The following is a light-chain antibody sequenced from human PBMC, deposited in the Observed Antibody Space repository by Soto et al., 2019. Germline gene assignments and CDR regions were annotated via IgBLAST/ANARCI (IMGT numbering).Light chain of an antibody. CDR3: QQYYSYPPT. Sequence: AIRMTQSPSSLSASTGDRVTITCRASQGISSYLAWYQQKPGKAPKLLIYAASTLQSGVPSRFSVSGSGTDFTLTISCLQSEDFATYYCQQYYSYPPTFGQGTKVDI. CDR2: AAS. J-gene: IGKJ1*01. V-gene: IGKV1-8*01. CDR1: QGISSY.